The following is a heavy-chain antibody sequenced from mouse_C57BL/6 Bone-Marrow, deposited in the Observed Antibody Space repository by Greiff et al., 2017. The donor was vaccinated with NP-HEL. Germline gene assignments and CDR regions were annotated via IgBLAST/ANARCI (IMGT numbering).Heavy chain of an antibody. Sequence: VKLMESGGGLVKPGGSLKLSCAASGFTFSSYAMSWVRQTPEKRLEWVATISDGGSYTYYPDNVKGRFTISRDNAKNNLYLQMSHLKSEDTAMYYCARDGYYAMDYWGQGTSDTVSS. V-gene: IGHV5-4*01. CDR1: GFTFSSYA. J-gene: IGHJ4*01. CDR2: ISDGGSYT. CDR3: ARDGYYAMDY.